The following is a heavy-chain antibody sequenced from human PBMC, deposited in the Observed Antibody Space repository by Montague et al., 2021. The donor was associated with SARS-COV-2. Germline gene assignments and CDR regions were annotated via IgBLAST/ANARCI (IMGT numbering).Heavy chain of an antibody. D-gene: IGHD3-10*01. J-gene: IGHJ4*02. Sequence: PLRLSCAASGFSFSSYGMHWVRQAPGKGLEWVAVIWYDGSNKYYADSVKGRFTISRDNSKNTLYLQMNSLRAEDTAVYYCARDPTYGSGSFQSGFFDYWGQGTLVTVSS. CDR3: ARDPTYGSGSFQSGFFDY. CDR2: IWYDGSNK. V-gene: IGHV3-33*01. CDR1: GFSFSSYG.